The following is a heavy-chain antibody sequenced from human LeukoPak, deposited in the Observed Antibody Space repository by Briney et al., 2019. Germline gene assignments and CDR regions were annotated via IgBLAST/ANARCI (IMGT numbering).Heavy chain of an antibody. Sequence: GASVKVSCKASGYTFTTYTIHWVRQAPGQRLEWMGWISAGNGDTRYPQKFQDRVTITRDTSASTSYMDLSSLTSEDTAMYYCARSAHGDYIDYWGQGTLVTVSS. CDR3: ARSAHGDYIDY. D-gene: IGHD4-17*01. J-gene: IGHJ4*02. CDR2: ISAGNGDT. CDR1: GYTFTTYT. V-gene: IGHV1-3*01.